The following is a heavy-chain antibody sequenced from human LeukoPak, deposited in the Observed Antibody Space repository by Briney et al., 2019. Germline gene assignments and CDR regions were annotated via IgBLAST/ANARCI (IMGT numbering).Heavy chain of an antibody. CDR1: GGSISSYY. V-gene: IGHV4-59*01. Sequence: SETLSLTCTVSGGSISSYYWSWIRQPPGKGLEWIGYIYYSGSTNYNPSLKSRVTISVDTSKNQFSLKLSSVTAADTAVYYCARAISGSYSKPVFDYWGQGTLVTVSS. CDR3: ARAISGSYSKPVFDY. CDR2: IYYSGST. J-gene: IGHJ4*02. D-gene: IGHD1-26*01.